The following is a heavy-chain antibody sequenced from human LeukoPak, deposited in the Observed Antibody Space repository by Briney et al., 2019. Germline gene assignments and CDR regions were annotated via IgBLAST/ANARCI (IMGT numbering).Heavy chain of an antibody. Sequence: PGRSLRLSCAASGFTFSSYGMHWVRQAPGKGLEWVAVISYDGSNKYYADSVKGRFTISRDNSKNTLYLQMNSLRAEDTAVYYCARAQWLVLLDYWGQGTLVTVSS. V-gene: IGHV3-30*03. D-gene: IGHD6-19*01. CDR2: ISYDGSNK. CDR1: GFTFSSYG. CDR3: ARAQWLVLLDY. J-gene: IGHJ4*02.